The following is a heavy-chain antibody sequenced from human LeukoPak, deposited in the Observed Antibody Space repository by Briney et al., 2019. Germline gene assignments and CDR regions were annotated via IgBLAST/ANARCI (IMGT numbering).Heavy chain of an antibody. CDR3: ATTVVKGSNYYYYGMDV. CDR1: GYTFTSYY. CDR2: INPSGGST. D-gene: IGHD4-23*01. Sequence: GASVKVSCKASGYTFTSYYMHWVRQAPGQGLEWMGIINPSGGSTSYAQKFQGRVTMTRDTSTSTVYMELSSLRSEDTAVYYCATTVVKGSNYYYYGMDVWGQGTTATVSS. J-gene: IGHJ6*02. V-gene: IGHV1-46*01.